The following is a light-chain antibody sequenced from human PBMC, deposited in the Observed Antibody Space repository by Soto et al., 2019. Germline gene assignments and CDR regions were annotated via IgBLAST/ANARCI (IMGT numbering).Light chain of an antibody. CDR2: KAS. CDR1: QSISSW. J-gene: IGKJ1*01. V-gene: IGKV1-5*03. CDR3: QKYNSYWT. Sequence: DIQMTQSPSTLSASVGDRVTITCRASQSISSWLAWYQQKPGKAPKLLIYKASSLESGVPSRFSGSGSGTEFTLTISSLQPDVFATYSCQKYNSYWTFGQGTKV.